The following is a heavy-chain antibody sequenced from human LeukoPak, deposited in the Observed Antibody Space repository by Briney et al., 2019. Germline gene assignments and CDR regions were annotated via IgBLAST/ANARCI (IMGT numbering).Heavy chain of an antibody. Sequence: PGGSLRLSCVASGFTVSSDYMSWVRQAPGKGLEWVSVIYSGGTTFYADSKKGRFTISRDNSKNTLYLQMHSLRAEDTAVYYCARSGTITAAGLFDSWGQGTLVTVSS. V-gene: IGHV3-53*01. CDR2: IYSGGTT. CDR1: GFTVSSDY. CDR3: ARSGTITAAGLFDS. D-gene: IGHD6-13*01. J-gene: IGHJ4*02.